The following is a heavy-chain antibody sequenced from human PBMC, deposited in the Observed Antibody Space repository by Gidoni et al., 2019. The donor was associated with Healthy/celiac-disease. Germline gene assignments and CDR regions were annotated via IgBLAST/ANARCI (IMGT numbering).Heavy chain of an antibody. J-gene: IGHJ4*02. CDR2: IRYDGSNK. V-gene: IGHV3-30*02. CDR1: GFTFSSYG. Sequence: QVQLVESGGGVVQPGGSLRLSCAASGFTFSSYGMHWVRQAPGKGLEWVAFIRYDGSNKYYADSVKGRFTISRDNSKNTLYLQMNSLRAEDTAVYYCAKDLTGDPGLVDYWGQGTLVTVSS. D-gene: IGHD3-16*01. CDR3: AKDLTGDPGLVDY.